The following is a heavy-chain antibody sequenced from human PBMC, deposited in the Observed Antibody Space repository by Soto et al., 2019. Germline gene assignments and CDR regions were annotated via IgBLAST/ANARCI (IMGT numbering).Heavy chain of an antibody. V-gene: IGHV4-59*01. J-gene: IGHJ5*02. CDR2: IYYSGST. D-gene: IGHD3-16*02. CDR1: GGSISSYY. CDR3: AVGGGYHRNWFGP. Sequence: SETLSLTCTVSGGSISSYYWSWIRQPPGKGLEWIGYIYYSGSTNYNPSLKSRVTISVDTSKNQFSLKLSSVTAADTAVYYCAVGGGYHRNWFGPWGQGTLVTVSS.